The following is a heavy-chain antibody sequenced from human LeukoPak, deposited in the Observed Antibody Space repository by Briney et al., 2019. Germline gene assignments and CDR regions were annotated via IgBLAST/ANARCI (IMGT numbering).Heavy chain of an antibody. J-gene: IGHJ5*02. CDR1: GYTFTSYD. Sequence: ASVKVSCKASGYTFTSYDINWVRQATGQGLEWRGWMNPNSGNTGSAQRFQGRVTMTRDTYRSTAYIELRRLTSEDTAVYYCARGPLVRLPSSFDPWGQGTLVTVSS. D-gene: IGHD3-16*02. V-gene: IGHV1-8*01. CDR3: ARGPLVRLPSSFDP. CDR2: MNPNSGNT.